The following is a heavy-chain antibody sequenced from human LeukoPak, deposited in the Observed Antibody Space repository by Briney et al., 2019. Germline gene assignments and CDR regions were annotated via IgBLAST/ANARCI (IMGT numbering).Heavy chain of an antibody. J-gene: IGHJ5*02. Sequence: PGGSLRLSCAASGFTFSDYYMSWIRQAPGKGLEWVPYISSSGSTIYYADSVKGRFTISRDNAKNSLYLQMNSLRAEDTAVYYCARDFLLDGSGSYHWFDPWGQGTLVTVSS. CDR1: GFTFSDYY. D-gene: IGHD3-10*01. CDR2: ISSSGSTI. CDR3: ARDFLLDGSGSYHWFDP. V-gene: IGHV3-11*01.